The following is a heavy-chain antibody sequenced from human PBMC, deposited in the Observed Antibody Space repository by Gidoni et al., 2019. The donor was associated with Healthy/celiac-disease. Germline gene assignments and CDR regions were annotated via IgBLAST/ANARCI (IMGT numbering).Heavy chain of an antibody. CDR1: GYTFTSYY. CDR3: ARDKEQWLDNGISRYFDY. D-gene: IGHD6-19*01. V-gene: IGHV1-46*01. J-gene: IGHJ4*02. Sequence: QVQLVQSGAEVKKPGASVKVSCKASGYTFTSYYMHWVRQAPGQGLEWMGIINPSGGSTSYAQKFQGRVTMTRDTSTSTVYMELSSLRSEDTAVYYCARDKEQWLDNGISRYFDYWGQGTLVTVSS. CDR2: INPSGGST.